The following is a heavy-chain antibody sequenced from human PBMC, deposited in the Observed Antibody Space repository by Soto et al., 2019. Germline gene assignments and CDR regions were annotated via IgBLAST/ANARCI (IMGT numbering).Heavy chain of an antibody. Sequence: SETLSLTCAVYGGSFSGYYWSWIRQPPGKGLEWIGEINHSGSTNYNPSLKSRVTISVDTSKNQFSLKLSSVTAADTAVYYCARERAYDSSGYYYDDYWGQGTLVTV. CDR1: GGSFSGYY. V-gene: IGHV4-34*01. CDR2: INHSGST. D-gene: IGHD3-22*01. CDR3: ARERAYDSSGYYYDDY. J-gene: IGHJ4*02.